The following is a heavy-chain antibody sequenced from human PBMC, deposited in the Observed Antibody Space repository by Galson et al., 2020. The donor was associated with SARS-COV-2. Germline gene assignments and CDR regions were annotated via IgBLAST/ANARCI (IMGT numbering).Heavy chain of an antibody. J-gene: IGHJ4*02. CDR3: ARGDLGGSGSYRHVYFDY. V-gene: IGHV4-30-4*01. Sequence: ASETLSLTCTVSGGSISSGDYYWSWIRHPPGKGLEWIGYIYYSGSTYYNPSLKSRVTISVDTSKNQFSLKLSSVTAADTAVYYCARGDLGGSGSYRHVYFDYWGQGTLVTVSS. CDR2: IYYSGST. D-gene: IGHD3-10*01. CDR1: GGSISSGDYY.